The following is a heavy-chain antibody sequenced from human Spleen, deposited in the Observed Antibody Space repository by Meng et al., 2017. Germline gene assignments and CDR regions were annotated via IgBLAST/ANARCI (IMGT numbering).Heavy chain of an antibody. D-gene: IGHD2-15*01. CDR2: ISISGKTV. V-gene: IGHV3-11*04. Sequence: GGSLRLSCAASGFTFSDYYMNWIRQAPGKGLEWVSYISISGKTVFYADSVKGRFTISRDNAKNEVYLQMNNLRAEDTAVYYCARTVEVGTATEFDYWGQGTLVTVSS. CDR3: ARTVEVGTATEFDY. CDR1: GFTFSDYY. J-gene: IGHJ4*02.